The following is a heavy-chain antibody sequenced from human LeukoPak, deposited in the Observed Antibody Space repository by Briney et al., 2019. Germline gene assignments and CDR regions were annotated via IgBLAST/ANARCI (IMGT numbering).Heavy chain of an antibody. CDR2: IKQDGSEK. CDR1: GFTFSNYW. D-gene: IGHD2-15*01. V-gene: IGHV3-7*01. Sequence: GGSLRLSCAASGFTFSNYWMSWVRQAPGKELEWVANIKQDGSEKCYVDSVKGRFTISRDNAKNSLYLQRNSLRAEDTAVYYCARDRWELLSNSYHYCGLDVWGQGTTVTVSS. J-gene: IGHJ6*02. CDR3: ARDRWELLSNSYHYCGLDV.